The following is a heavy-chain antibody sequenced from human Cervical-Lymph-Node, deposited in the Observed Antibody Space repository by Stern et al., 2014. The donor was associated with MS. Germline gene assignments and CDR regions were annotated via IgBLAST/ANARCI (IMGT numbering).Heavy chain of an antibody. J-gene: IGHJ4*02. Sequence: QVHLQESGPGLVKPSETLSLTCTVSGASITSGSYYWSWIRQPAGKRLEWMERIYTSGTTNSTPSLASRVSISLDTSKNQFSLKVTCVTAADTAGYYCAKAGSSPNLDYWGQGALVTVSS. CDR1: GASITSGSYY. CDR2: IYTSGTT. CDR3: AKAGSSPNLDY. V-gene: IGHV4-61*02. D-gene: IGHD6-13*01.